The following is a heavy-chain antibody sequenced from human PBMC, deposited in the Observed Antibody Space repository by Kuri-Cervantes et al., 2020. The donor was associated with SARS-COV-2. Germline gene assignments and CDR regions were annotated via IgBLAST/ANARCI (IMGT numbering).Heavy chain of an antibody. J-gene: IGHJ6*02. CDR2: INAGNGNT. D-gene: IGHD6-13*01. CDR1: GYTFTSYA. CDR3: ARVPKFHTWDSWYNPDYGMDV. Sequence: ASVKVSCKASGYTFTSYAMHWVRLAPGQRLEWMGWINAGNGNTKYSQKFQGRVTITRDTSASTAYMELSSLRSEDMAVYYCARVPKFHTWDSWYNPDYGMDVWGQGTTVTVSS. V-gene: IGHV1-3*01.